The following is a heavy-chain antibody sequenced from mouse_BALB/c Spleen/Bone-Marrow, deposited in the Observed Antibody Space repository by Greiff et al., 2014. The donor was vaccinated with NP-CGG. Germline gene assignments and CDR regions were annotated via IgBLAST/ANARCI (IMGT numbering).Heavy chain of an antibody. CDR1: GFTFSSYG. Sequence: EVKVVESGGGLVKPGGSLKLSCAASGFTFSSYGMSWVRQTPDKRLEWVATISSGGSYTYYPDSVKGRFTISRDNAKNTLYLQMSSLKSEDTAMYYCARPYDFGAWFAYWGQGTLVTVSA. V-gene: IGHV5-6*03. D-gene: IGHD2-4*01. CDR2: ISSGGSYT. CDR3: ARPYDFGAWFAY. J-gene: IGHJ3*01.